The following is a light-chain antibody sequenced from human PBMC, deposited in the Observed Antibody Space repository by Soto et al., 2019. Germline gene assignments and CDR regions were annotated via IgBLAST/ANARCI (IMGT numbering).Light chain of an antibody. V-gene: IGKV3-20*01. CDR3: QQYISSPYT. Sequence: EIVLTQSPGTLSLSPGERATLSCRASQSVSSSYLAWYQQKPGQAPRLLIYCASSRATGIPDRFSGSGSGTDFTLSISRLEPEDFAVYYCQQYISSPYTFGQGTKLEIK. CDR1: QSVSSSY. J-gene: IGKJ2*01. CDR2: CAS.